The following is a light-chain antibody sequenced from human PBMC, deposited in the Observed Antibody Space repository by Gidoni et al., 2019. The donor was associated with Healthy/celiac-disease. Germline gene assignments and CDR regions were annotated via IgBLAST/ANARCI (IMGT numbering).Light chain of an antibody. CDR1: QDISNS. V-gene: IGKV1-33*01. CDR3: QQNDNLPLT. J-gene: IGKJ4*01. CDR2: DAS. Sequence: IQRTKSPSSPPAPVGDRVTITCQASQDISNSLNWNQQKPGKAPKLLIYDASNLETGVQSRFSGSGSGTDLPFTISSLQPEDIATYYCQQNDNLPLTFXGXTKVEIK.